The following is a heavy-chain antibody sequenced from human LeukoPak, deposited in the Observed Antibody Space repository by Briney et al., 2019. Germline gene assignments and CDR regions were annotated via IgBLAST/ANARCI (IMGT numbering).Heavy chain of an antibody. D-gene: IGHD3-22*01. CDR3: ARIGSSGYYYVYGDYYGTDV. CDR1: GGSFSGYY. J-gene: IGHJ6*02. Sequence: SETLSLTCAVYGGSFSGYYWSWIRQPPGKGLEWIGEINHSGSTNYNPSLKSRVTISVDTSKNQFSLKLSSVTAADTAVYYCARIGSSGYYYVYGDYYGTDVWGQGTTVTVSS. CDR2: INHSGST. V-gene: IGHV4-34*01.